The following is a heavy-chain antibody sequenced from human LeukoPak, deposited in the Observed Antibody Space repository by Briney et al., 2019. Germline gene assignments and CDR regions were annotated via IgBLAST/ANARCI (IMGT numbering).Heavy chain of an antibody. D-gene: IGHD4-17*01. Sequence: SETLSLTCSVSGGSVSSSFWSWIRQPPGKGLEGSGHIYYSGSTNYNPSLKRRVTISVDTSKNHFSLKVTSLTAADTAVYYCARVGPTDDYGDSHDAFDIWGQGTLVAVSS. CDR1: GGSVSSSF. J-gene: IGHJ3*02. CDR2: IYYSGST. V-gene: IGHV4-59*02. CDR3: ARVGPTDDYGDSHDAFDI.